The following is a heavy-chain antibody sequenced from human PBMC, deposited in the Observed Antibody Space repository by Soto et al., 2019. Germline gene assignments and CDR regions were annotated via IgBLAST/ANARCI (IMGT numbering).Heavy chain of an antibody. CDR2: ITATDGNT. Sequence: GGSLRLSCVASGFNFKAYATGWVRQAPGKGLEWVASITATDGNTYYADSVRGRFTISRDNSRNFLFLQMNGLRPEDSALYYCAKDEGTSSTVFDYWGQGTLVTVSS. D-gene: IGHD4-4*01. V-gene: IGHV3-23*01. CDR1: GFNFKAYA. CDR3: AKDEGTSSTVFDY. J-gene: IGHJ4*02.